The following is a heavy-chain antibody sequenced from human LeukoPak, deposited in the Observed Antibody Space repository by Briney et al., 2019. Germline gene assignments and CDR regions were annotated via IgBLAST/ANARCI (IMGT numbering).Heavy chain of an antibody. Sequence: GGSLRLSCVASGLTFNSHSMSWVRQAPGMGLEWVSVVSTNGDVTFYADSVKGRFSISRDNSKNTLFLQMNSLRAEDTAVYYCAKLSLSGRSQSADYWGQGTLVTVSS. CDR1: GLTFNSHS. CDR2: VSTNGDVT. D-gene: IGHD3-10*01. J-gene: IGHJ4*02. V-gene: IGHV3-23*01. CDR3: AKLSLSGRSQSADY.